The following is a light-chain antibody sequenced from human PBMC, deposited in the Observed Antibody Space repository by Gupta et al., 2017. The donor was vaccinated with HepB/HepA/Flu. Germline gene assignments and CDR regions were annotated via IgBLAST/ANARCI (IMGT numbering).Light chain of an antibody. Sequence: EIVMTQSPATLSVSPGERATLSCRASQSVSSNLTWYQQKPGQAPRLLIYGASTRATGIPARFSGSGSGTEFTLTISSLQSVDFAVYYCQQYNNWPPVFGQGTKLEIK. CDR1: QSVSSN. CDR3: QQYNNWPPV. V-gene: IGKV3-15*01. J-gene: IGKJ2*01. CDR2: GAS.